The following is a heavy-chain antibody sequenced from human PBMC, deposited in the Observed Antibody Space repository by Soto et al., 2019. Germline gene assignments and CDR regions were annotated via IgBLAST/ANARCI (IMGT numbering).Heavy chain of an antibody. V-gene: IGHV5-51*01. CDR1: GYSFTSYW. CDR2: IYPGDSDT. CDR3: ARLTYDSSGYYYGPLHY. D-gene: IGHD3-22*01. J-gene: IGHJ4*02. Sequence: GESLKISCKGAGYSFTSYWIGWVRQMPGKGLEWMGIIYPGDSDTRYSPSFQGQVTISADKSIRTAYLQWSSLKASDTAMYYCARLTYDSSGYYYGPLHYWGQGTLVTVS.